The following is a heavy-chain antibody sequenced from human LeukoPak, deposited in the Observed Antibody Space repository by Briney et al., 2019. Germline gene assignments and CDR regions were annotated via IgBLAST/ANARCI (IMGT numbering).Heavy chain of an antibody. CDR2: INIDGSTT. Sequence: PGGSLRLSCATSGFSFSIYWMHWVRQAPGKGLVWVSRINIDGSTTNYADSVKGRFTISRDNAKNTLYLQMNSLRAEDTAVYYCARSPSLGGFDYWGRGTLVTVSS. J-gene: IGHJ4*02. CDR3: ARSPSLGGFDY. CDR1: GFSFSIYW. D-gene: IGHD3-16*01. V-gene: IGHV3-74*01.